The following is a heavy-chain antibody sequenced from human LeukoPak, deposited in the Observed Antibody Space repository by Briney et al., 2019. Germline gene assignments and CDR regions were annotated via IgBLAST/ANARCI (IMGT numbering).Heavy chain of an antibody. CDR1: GFTFSSNW. CDR2: IYVDGRTT. CDR3: IRDFRSADL. Sequence: QSGGSLRLSCAASGFTFSSNWMHWVRQPPGKGLVWVSRIYVDGRTTNYADSVKGRFTISRDNAKNTVYLEMNSLSVEDTATYYCIRDFRSADLWGQGTLVTVTS. V-gene: IGHV3-74*01. J-gene: IGHJ5*02.